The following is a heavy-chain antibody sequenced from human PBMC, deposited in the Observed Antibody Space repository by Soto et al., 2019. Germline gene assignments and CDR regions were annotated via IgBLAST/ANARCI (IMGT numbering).Heavy chain of an antibody. D-gene: IGHD3-10*01. V-gene: IGHV3-30*18. CDR3: TKDPLFYGSGSYPSAYYYYGMDV. CDR2: ISYDGSNK. Sequence: GGSLRLSCAASGFTFSSYGMHWVRQAPGKGLEWVAVISYDGSNKYYADSVKGRFTISRDNSKNTLNLQMNSLRAEDTAVYYCTKDPLFYGSGSYPSAYYYYGMDVWGQGTTVTVSS. CDR1: GFTFSSYG. J-gene: IGHJ6*02.